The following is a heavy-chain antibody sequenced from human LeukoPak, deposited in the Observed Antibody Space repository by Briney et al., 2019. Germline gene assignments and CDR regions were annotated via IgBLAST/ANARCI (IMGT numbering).Heavy chain of an antibody. Sequence: PSQTLSLTCTVSGGSISSGGYYWSWIRQPPGKGLEWIGYIYHSGSTYYNPSLKSRVTISVDRSKNQFSLKLSSVTAADTAVYYCARDSGSYDAFDIWGQGTMVTVSS. D-gene: IGHD1-26*01. CDR2: IYHSGST. CDR1: GGSISSGGYY. J-gene: IGHJ3*02. CDR3: ARDSGSYDAFDI. V-gene: IGHV4-30-2*01.